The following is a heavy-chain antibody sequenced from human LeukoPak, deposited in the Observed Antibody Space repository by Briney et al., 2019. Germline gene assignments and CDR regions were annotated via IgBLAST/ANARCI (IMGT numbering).Heavy chain of an antibody. D-gene: IGHD3-16*01. CDR1: GGSIRSGGYY. CDR3: ARDGGGYGVHADYFQD. Sequence: SETLSLTCIVSGGSIRSGGYYWNWIRQYPGKGLEWIGYIYYSGSTYYNPSLKSRVTISVDTSKNQFSLNLYSVTAVDTAVYYCARDGGGYGVHADYFQDWGQGTVVTVSS. CDR2: IYYSGST. J-gene: IGHJ1*01. V-gene: IGHV4-31*03.